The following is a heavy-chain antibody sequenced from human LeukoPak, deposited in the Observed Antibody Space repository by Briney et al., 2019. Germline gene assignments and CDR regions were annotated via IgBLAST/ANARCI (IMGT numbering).Heavy chain of an antibody. Sequence: GGSLRLSCAASGFTFSNYAMSCVRQAPGEGLEWVSGVSGSGDTTYYADSVKGRFTISRDNSKNTLYLQMSSLRAEDTALYYCSKGNIAASAASLHFDDWGQGTLVTVSS. CDR3: SKGNIAASAASLHFDD. D-gene: IGHD6-6*01. CDR1: GFTFSNYA. J-gene: IGHJ4*02. V-gene: IGHV3-23*01. CDR2: VSGSGDTT.